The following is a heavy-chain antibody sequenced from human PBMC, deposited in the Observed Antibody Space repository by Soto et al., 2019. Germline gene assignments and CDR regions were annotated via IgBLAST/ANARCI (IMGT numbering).Heavy chain of an antibody. Sequence: EVQVVESGGNLVQPGWYLRLYCAASGFTLSDYWMTWVRQAPGKGLERLANIKQDGSKKHYVDSVKGRFTISRDNAETSLCLQMDSLRAQDTAVYFFRVDLSAGNDGAWYEAFDIWGQGTMVTVSS. CDR2: IKQDGSKK. D-gene: IGHD6-19*01. V-gene: IGHV3-7*01. CDR1: GFTLSDYW. CDR3: RVDLSAGNDGAWYEAFDI. J-gene: IGHJ3*02.